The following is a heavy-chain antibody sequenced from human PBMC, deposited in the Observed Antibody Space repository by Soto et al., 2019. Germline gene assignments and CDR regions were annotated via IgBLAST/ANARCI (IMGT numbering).Heavy chain of an antibody. Sequence: QVQLVQSGAEVKKPGSSVKVSCKASGGTFSSYAISWVRQAPGQGLEWMGGIIPIFGTANYAQKFQGRVTITSDNSTSTADLELSSRRSEDTAVYYWSRAYSSPAAYYYYYGMAVWGQGTTVTVSS. J-gene: IGHJ6*02. CDR2: IIPIFGTA. CDR1: GGTFSSYA. V-gene: IGHV1-69*06. D-gene: IGHD6-13*01. CDR3: SRAYSSPAAYYYYYGMAV.